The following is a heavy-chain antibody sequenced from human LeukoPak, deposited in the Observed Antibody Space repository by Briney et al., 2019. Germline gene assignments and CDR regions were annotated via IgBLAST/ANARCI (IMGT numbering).Heavy chain of an antibody. CDR2: IYHSGST. CDR3: ARHRHDLLDY. D-gene: IGHD2-21*02. J-gene: IGHJ4*02. Sequence: SQTLSLTCAVSGGSISSGGYSWSWIRQPPGKGLEWIGYIYHSGSTYYNPSLKSRVTISVDRSKNQFSLKLSSVTAADTAVYYCARHRHDLLDYWGQGTLVTVSS. V-gene: IGHV4-30-2*01. CDR1: GGSISSGGYS.